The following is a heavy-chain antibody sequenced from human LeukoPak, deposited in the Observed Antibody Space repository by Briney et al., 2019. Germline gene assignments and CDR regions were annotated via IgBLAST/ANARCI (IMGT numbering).Heavy chain of an antibody. J-gene: IGHJ4*02. CDR3: GTRAY. CDR2: IEQDGSEK. Sequence: GGSLRLSCAASGFMFNSYWMMWVRQAPGKGLEWVANIEQDGSEKYYVDSVKGRFTISRDNAKNSLYLQMSSLRVEDTAVYYCGTRAYWGQGTLVTVSS. V-gene: IGHV3-7*01. CDR1: GFMFNSYW.